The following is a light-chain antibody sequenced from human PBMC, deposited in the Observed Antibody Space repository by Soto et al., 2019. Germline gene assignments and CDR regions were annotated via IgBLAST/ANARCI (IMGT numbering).Light chain of an antibody. J-gene: IGLJ1*01. V-gene: IGLV2-14*01. CDR3: FSYSTSTSLYV. CDR2: EVN. CDR1: ISDISAYNY. Sequence: QSVLAQPASVSGSPGQSITISCTGTISDISAYNYVSWYQQHPGKAPKRLIYEVNNRPSGVSDRFSGSQSGDTASLTISGLQADDEADDSCFSYSTSTSLYVFGTGTKVTVL.